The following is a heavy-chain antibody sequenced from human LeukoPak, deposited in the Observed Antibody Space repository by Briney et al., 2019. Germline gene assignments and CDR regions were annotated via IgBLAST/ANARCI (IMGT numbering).Heavy chain of an antibody. D-gene: IGHD1-26*01. V-gene: IGHV1-2*06. CDR2: INPNNGAT. CDR3: TRESGSYHGNDY. J-gene: IGHJ4*02. Sequence: ASVKVSCEASEYIFTGYYMHWVRQAPGQGLEWMGRINPNNGATNYAQKFQGGVTITGDTSISTAYMELSSLRSGDTAVYYCTRESGSYHGNDYWGQGTLVTVSS. CDR1: EYIFTGYY.